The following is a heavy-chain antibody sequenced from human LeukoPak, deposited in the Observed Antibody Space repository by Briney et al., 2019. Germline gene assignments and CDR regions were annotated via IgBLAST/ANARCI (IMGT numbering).Heavy chain of an antibody. CDR2: IYYSGST. CDR1: GGSISSGGYY. J-gene: IGHJ4*02. CDR3: ARTQFVVVPAAMSVYFDY. Sequence: SETLSLTCTVSGGSISSGGYYWSWIRQHPGKGLEWIGYIYYSGSTYYNPSLKSRVAISVDTSKNQFSLKLSSVTAADTAVYYCARTQFVVVPAAMSVYFDYWGQGTLVTVSS. V-gene: IGHV4-31*03. D-gene: IGHD2-2*01.